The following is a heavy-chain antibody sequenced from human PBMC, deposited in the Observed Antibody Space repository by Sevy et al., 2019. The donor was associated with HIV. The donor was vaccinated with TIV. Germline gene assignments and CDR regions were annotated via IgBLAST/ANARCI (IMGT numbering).Heavy chain of an antibody. CDR3: SREFTGWDLHPDY. CDR1: GFAFSTHA. CDR2: ISYEGTIK. Sequence: GGSLRLSCVASGFAFSTHAMHWVRQAPDKGLEWVAVISYEGTIKNYPDSGKDRFTISHDNSKNQLYLQMNSQRADDTAVYYLSREFTGWDLHPDYWGQGTLVTVSS. V-gene: IGHV3-30-3*01. J-gene: IGHJ4*02. D-gene: IGHD1-26*01.